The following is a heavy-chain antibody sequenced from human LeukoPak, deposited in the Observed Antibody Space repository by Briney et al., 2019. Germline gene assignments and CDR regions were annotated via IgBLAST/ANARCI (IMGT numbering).Heavy chain of an antibody. J-gene: IGHJ4*02. V-gene: IGHV4-59*01. Sequence: PSETLSLTCTVSGGSISSYYWSWIRQPPGKGLEWIGYIYYSGSTNYNPSLKSRVTITVDTSKNQFSLKLSSVTAADTAVYYCAREYCTSSSCRFDYWGQGTLATVSS. D-gene: IGHD2-2*01. CDR1: GGSISSYY. CDR2: IYYSGST. CDR3: AREYCTSSSCRFDY.